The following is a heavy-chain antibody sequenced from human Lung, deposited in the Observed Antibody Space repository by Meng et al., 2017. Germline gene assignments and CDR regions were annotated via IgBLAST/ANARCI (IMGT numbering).Heavy chain of an antibody. CDR1: GGSISSGGYY. CDR2: IYYSGST. D-gene: IGHD3-22*01. CDR3: VGTIGYYYAMAY. V-gene: IGHV4-31*03. J-gene: IGHJ4*02. Sequence: QVKLQESGQGLVKPSQTLSLPCTVSGGSISSGGYYWSWIRQYPGKGLECIGYIYYSGSTYYNPSLRTRVTISLDTSKNQFSLKLSSVTAADTAVYYCVGTIGYYYAMAYWGQGTLVTVSS.